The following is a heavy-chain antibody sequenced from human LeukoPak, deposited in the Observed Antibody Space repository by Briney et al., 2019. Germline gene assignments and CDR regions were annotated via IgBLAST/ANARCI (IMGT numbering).Heavy chain of an antibody. CDR3: ARAHCGGDCYILNYYYYGMDV. Sequence: SVKVSCKASGGTFSSYAISWVRQAPGQGLEWMGRIIPIFGIANYAQKFQGRVTITADKSTSTAYMELSSLRSEDTAVYYCARAHCGGDCYILNYYYYGMDVWGKGTTVTVSS. V-gene: IGHV1-69*04. CDR2: IIPIFGIA. D-gene: IGHD2-21*02. CDR1: GGTFSSYA. J-gene: IGHJ6*04.